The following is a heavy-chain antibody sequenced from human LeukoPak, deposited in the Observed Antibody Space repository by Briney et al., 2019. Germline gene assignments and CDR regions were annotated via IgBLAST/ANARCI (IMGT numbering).Heavy chain of an antibody. CDR2: ISGSGGST. Sequence: GGSLRLSCAASGFTFSSYAMSWVRQAPGKGLEWVSAISGSGGSTYYADSVKGRFTISRDNSKNTLYLQMNSLRAEDTAVYYCANGGYCSGGSCYGSHNWFDPWGQGTLVTVSS. CDR3: ANGGYCSGGSCYGSHNWFDP. V-gene: IGHV3-23*01. J-gene: IGHJ5*02. D-gene: IGHD2-15*01. CDR1: GFTFSSYA.